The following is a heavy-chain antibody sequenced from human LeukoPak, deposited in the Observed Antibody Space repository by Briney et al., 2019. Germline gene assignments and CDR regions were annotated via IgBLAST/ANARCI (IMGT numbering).Heavy chain of an antibody. CDR2: ISGSGGST. CDR1: GFTFSSYA. Sequence: GGSLRLSCAASGFTFSSYAMSWVRQAPGKGLEWVSAISGSGGSTYYADSVKGRFTISRDNSKNTLYLQMNSLRAEDTAVYYCAKCQMSAGYSSSWYVALGYWGQGTLVTVSS. D-gene: IGHD6-13*01. J-gene: IGHJ4*02. V-gene: IGHV3-23*01. CDR3: AKCQMSAGYSSSWYVALGY.